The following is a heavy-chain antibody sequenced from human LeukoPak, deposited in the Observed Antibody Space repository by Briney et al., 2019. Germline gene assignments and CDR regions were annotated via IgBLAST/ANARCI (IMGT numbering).Heavy chain of an antibody. CDR1: GYTFTGYY. J-gene: IGHJ3*02. CDR3: ARERSSGYNDAFDI. D-gene: IGHD3-22*01. V-gene: IGHV1-2*02. CDR2: INPNSGGT. Sequence: ASVKVSCKASGYTFTGYYMHWVRQAPGQGREWMGWINPNSGGTNYAQKFQGRVTMTRDTSISTAYMELSRLRSDDTAVYYCARERSSGYNDAFDIWGQGTMVTVSS.